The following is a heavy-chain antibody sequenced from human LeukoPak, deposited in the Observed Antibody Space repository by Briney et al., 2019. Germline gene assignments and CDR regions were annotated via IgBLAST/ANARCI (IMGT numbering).Heavy chain of an antibody. Sequence: PGGSLRLSCAASGFTVSSNYMSWVRQAPGKGLEWVSVIYSGGSTYYADSVRGRFTISRDGTRNSLYLQMNSLRAEDTAVYYCARDLKAYSSSGGVDYWGQGTLVTVSS. J-gene: IGHJ4*02. V-gene: IGHV3-66*01. CDR3: ARDLKAYSSSGGVDY. CDR2: IYSGGST. CDR1: GFTVSSNY. D-gene: IGHD6-13*01.